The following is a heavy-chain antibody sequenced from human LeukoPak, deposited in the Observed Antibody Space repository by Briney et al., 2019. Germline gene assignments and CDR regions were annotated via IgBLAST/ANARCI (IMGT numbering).Heavy chain of an antibody. D-gene: IGHD3-10*01. J-gene: IGHJ4*02. Sequence: PGGSLRLSCAASGFTFSTYWMHWVRQAPGTGLVWVSRIKSDGSNSNYADCVKGRSTISRDNAKNTLYLQMNSLRAEDTAVYHCVRVGGRSSIGGDCWGQGTLVTVSS. CDR1: GFTFSTYW. V-gene: IGHV3-74*01. CDR2: IKSDGSNS. CDR3: VRVGGRSSIGGDC.